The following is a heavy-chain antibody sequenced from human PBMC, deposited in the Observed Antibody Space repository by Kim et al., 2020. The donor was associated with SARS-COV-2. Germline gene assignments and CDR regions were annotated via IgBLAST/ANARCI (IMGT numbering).Heavy chain of an antibody. V-gene: IGHV3-23*01. CDR3: AKELRSYFDY. Sequence: STYYADSVKGRFTISRDNSKNTLYLQMNSLRAEDTAVYYCAKELRSYFDYWGQGTLVTVSS. D-gene: IGHD6-19*01. J-gene: IGHJ4*02. CDR2: ST.